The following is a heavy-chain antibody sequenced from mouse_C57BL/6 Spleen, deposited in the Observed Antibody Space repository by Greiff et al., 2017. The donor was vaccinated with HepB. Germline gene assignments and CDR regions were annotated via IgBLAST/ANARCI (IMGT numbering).Heavy chain of an antibody. CDR1: GYAFSSSW. Sequence: VQLQQSGPELVKPGASVKISCKASGYAFSSSWMNWVKQRPGKGLEWIGRIYPGDGDTNYNGKFKGKATLTADKSSSTADMQLSSLTTEDSAVYCGARSYYYGSSPYAMDYGGQGTSVTVSS. V-gene: IGHV1-82*01. CDR3: ARSYYYGSSPYAMDY. D-gene: IGHD1-1*01. J-gene: IGHJ4*01. CDR2: IYPGDGDT.